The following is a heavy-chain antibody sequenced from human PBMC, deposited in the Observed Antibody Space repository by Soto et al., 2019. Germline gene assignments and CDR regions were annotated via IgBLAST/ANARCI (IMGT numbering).Heavy chain of an antibody. J-gene: IGHJ4*02. CDR1: GFTFSDYY. CDR2: ISSSSSYT. CDR3: ARRLAGGVVAATGALDY. V-gene: IGHV3-11*06. D-gene: IGHD2-15*01. Sequence: VQLVESGGGLVKPGGSLRLSCAASGFTFSDYYMSWIRQAPGKGLEWVSYISSSSSYTNYADSVKGRFTISRDNAKNSLYLQMNSLRAEDTAVYYCARRLAGGVVAATGALDYWGQGTLVTVSS.